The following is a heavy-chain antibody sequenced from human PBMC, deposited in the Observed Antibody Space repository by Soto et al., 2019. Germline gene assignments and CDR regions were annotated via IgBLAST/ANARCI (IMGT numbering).Heavy chain of an antibody. J-gene: IGHJ4*02. Sequence: PGGSLRLSCAASGFTFSSYWMSWVRQAPGKGLEWVANIKQDGSEKYYVDSVKGRFTISRDNAKNSLYLQMNSLRAEDTAGYYCARQAVAGNFDYWGQGTLVTVSS. V-gene: IGHV3-7*05. CDR1: GFTFSSYW. CDR3: ARQAVAGNFDY. CDR2: IKQDGSEK. D-gene: IGHD6-19*01.